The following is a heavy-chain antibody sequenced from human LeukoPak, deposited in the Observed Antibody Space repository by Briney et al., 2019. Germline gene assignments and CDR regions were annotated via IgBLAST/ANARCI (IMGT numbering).Heavy chain of an antibody. CDR1: GFTFDDYA. V-gene: IGHV3-43*02. Sequence: GGSLRLSCAASGFTFDDYAMHWVRQAPGKGLEWVSRISGDGGSTYYADSVKGRFTISRDNSKNSLYLQMNSLRTEDTALYYCAKDHGYSGSYYYGMDVWGQGTTVTVSS. CDR3: AKDHGYSGSYYYGMDV. J-gene: IGHJ6*02. D-gene: IGHD1-26*01. CDR2: ISGDGGST.